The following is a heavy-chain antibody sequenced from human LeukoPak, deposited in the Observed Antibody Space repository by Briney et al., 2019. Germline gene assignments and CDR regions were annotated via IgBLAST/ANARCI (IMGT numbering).Heavy chain of an antibody. CDR2: INHSGYT. D-gene: IGHD4-17*01. CDR1: GVSSDDYY. J-gene: IGHJ4*02. Sequence: SETLSLTSAVSGVSSDDYYWAWVRQTPGKGLEWIGEINHSGYTNDSPVLKSRVPLSIDTTRKQFSLKLRSVTVADAGIYYCTRMTTGHDYWGQGTLVTVSS. CDR3: TRMTTGHDY. V-gene: IGHV4-34*01.